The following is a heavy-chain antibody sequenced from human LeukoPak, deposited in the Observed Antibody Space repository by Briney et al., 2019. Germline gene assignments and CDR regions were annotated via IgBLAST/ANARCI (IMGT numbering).Heavy chain of an antibody. Sequence: GGSLRLSCAASGFTFSSYSMNWVRQAPGKGLEWVSYISSSSSTIYYADSVKGRFTISRDNAKNSLYLQMNSLRAEDTAVYYCASNIAAAPYYYYGMDVWGQGTTVIVSS. CDR3: ASNIAAAPYYYYGMDV. D-gene: IGHD6-13*01. CDR1: GFTFSSYS. V-gene: IGHV3-48*01. CDR2: ISSSSSTI. J-gene: IGHJ6*02.